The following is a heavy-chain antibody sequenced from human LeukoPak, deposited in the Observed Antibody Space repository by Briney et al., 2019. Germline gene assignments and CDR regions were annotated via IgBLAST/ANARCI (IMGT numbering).Heavy chain of an antibody. J-gene: IGHJ4*02. D-gene: IGHD3-3*01. CDR1: GFTFSSYA. V-gene: IGHV3-23*01. CDR2: ISGSGGST. Sequence: GGSLRLSCAASGFTFSSYAMSWVRQAPGKGLEWVSAISGSGGSTYYADSVKGRFTISRDNSKNTLYLQMNSLRAEDTAVYYCATAPYYDSVYYFDYWGQGTLVTVSS. CDR3: ATAPYYDSVYYFDY.